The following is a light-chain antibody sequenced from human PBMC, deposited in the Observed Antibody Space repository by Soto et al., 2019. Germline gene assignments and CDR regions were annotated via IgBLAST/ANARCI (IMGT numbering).Light chain of an antibody. CDR1: SSNIGSNT. CDR3: AAWDDSMNGYV. J-gene: IGLJ1*01. V-gene: IGLV1-44*01. Sequence: QSVLTQPPSASGTPGQRVTISCSGSSSNIGSNTVNWYQQLPGTAPKLLIYSNNQRPSGGPDRFSGSKSGTSASLAISGLQSEEEADYYCAAWDDSMNGYVFGTGTKLTVL. CDR2: SNN.